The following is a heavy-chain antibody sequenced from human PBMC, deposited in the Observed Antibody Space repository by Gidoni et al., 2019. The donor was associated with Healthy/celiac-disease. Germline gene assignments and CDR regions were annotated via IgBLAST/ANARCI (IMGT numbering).Heavy chain of an antibody. J-gene: IGHJ2*01. V-gene: IGHV1-69*01. CDR2: IIPIFGTA. CDR3: ARDPPRSGDSGSYHWYFDL. CDR1: GGTFSSYA. Sequence: QVQLVQSGAEVKKPGSSVKVSCKASGGTFSSYAISWVRQAPGQGLEWMGGIIPIFGTANYAQKFQGRVTITADESTSTAYMELSSLRSEDTAVYYCARDPPRSGDSGSYHWYFDLWGRGTLVTVSS. D-gene: IGHD1-26*01.